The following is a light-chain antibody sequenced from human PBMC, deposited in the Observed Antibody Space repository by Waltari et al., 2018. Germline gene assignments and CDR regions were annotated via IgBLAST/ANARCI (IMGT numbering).Light chain of an antibody. CDR1: VSNVRRKY. J-gene: IGLJ3*02. V-gene: IGLV1-47*01. CDR2: GND. Sequence: QSVLSQPPSASETPGQRVTIARSGTVSNVRRKYFHLYQQVPGTAPKVVIYGNDRRPSGVPDRFSGSKSGTSASLAISGLRSEDEADYYCAVWDDSVSGWVFGGGTKLTVL. CDR3: AVWDDSVSGWV.